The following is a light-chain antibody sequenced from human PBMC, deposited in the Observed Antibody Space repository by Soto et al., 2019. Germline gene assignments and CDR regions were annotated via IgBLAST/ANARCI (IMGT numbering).Light chain of an antibody. CDR3: QQLFDSPIT. J-gene: IGKJ5*01. V-gene: IGKV1-9*01. CDR1: QVISTT. CDR2: AAS. Sequence: DIQMTQSPSFLSPSIGDSVTLTCMASQVISTTLAWYQVKPGKAPKLLIYAASTLESGVPSRFSATVSGTEFSLTITSLQPEDFATYYCQQLFDSPITFGQGTRLEI.